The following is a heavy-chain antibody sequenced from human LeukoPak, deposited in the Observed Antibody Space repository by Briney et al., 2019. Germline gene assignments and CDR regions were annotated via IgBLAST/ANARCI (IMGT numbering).Heavy chain of an antibody. D-gene: IGHD5-18*01. CDR3: ACVDTAMVLFDY. CDR1: GFTFSSYW. Sequence: PGGSLRLSCAASGFTFSSYWMHWVRQAPGKGLVWVSRINSDGSSTSYADSVKGRFTISRDNAKNTLYLQMNSLRAEDTAVYYCACVDTAMVLFDYWGQGTLVTVSS. J-gene: IGHJ4*02. CDR2: INSDGSST. V-gene: IGHV3-74*01.